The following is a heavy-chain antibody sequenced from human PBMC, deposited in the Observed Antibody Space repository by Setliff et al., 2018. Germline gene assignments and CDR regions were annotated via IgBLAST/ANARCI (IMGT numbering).Heavy chain of an antibody. V-gene: IGHV4-34*01. CDR1: GGSFSDYY. CDR3: ARQPSSGSYYNPRPYYFDY. J-gene: IGHJ4*02. D-gene: IGHD3-10*01. CDR2: FNRTRKI. Sequence: SETLSLTCEVSGGSFSDYYWSWIRQSPGKGLEWLGDFNRTRKIDYSPSLKSRLTISVDTSKKQFSLHLNSVTAADTAMYYCARQPSSGSYYNPRPYYFDYWGQGTLVTVSS.